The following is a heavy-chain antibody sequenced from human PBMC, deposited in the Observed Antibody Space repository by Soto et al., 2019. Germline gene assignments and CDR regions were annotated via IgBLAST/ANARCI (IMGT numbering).Heavy chain of an antibody. J-gene: IGHJ6*02. CDR2: INRRGTAT. D-gene: IGHD1-1*01. V-gene: IGHV3-7*03. CDR3: VRETPTPGLDI. Sequence: GGPLRLSCAASGFRFCDYPPNWVRQGPGQGLECVANINRRGTATNYEDSLRGRFSTSRDNTRNSFYLNRDSLRVGDTATYYCVRETPTPGLDIWGRGTTVTVSS. CDR1: GFRFCDYP.